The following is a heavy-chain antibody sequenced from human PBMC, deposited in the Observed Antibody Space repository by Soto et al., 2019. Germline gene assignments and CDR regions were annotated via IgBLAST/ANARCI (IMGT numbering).Heavy chain of an antibody. CDR3: ARDRGSSGWYAGGGFDP. Sequence: EVQLVESGGGLVKPGGSLRLSCAASGFTFSSYSMNWVRQAPGKGLEWVSCISSSSSNKYYADSVKGRVTISRDNAXNXXYLQMNSLRAEDTAVYYCARDRGSSGWYAGGGFDPWGQGTLVTVSS. D-gene: IGHD6-19*01. J-gene: IGHJ5*02. CDR1: GFTFSSYS. V-gene: IGHV3-21*01. CDR2: ISSSSSNK.